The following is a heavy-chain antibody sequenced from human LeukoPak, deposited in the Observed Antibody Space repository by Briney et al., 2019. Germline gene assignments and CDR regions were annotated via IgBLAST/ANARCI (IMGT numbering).Heavy chain of an antibody. CDR2: IFYTGST. D-gene: IGHD3-9*01. J-gene: IGHJ4*02. CDR1: GGSATSGSYY. Sequence: PSDTLSPTCTVSGGSATSGSYYWSWIRQPPGKGLEWIGCIFYTGSTNYNPSLKSRVTISVDTSKNQFSLKLSSVTAADTALYYCAAVLTAYSSIDYWGQGILVTVSS. V-gene: IGHV4-61*01. CDR3: AAVLTAYSSIDY.